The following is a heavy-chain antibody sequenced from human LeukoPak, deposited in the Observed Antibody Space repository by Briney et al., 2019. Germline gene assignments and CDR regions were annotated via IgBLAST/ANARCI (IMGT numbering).Heavy chain of an antibody. V-gene: IGHV1-69*02. Sequence: SVKVSCKASGGTFSSYTISWVRQAPGQGLEWTGRIIPILGIANYAQRFQGRFTITADKSTSTAYMELSSLRSEDTAVYYCASGRYCSSTSCYTEFDYWGQGTLVSVSS. D-gene: IGHD2-2*02. CDR3: ASGRYCSSTSCYTEFDY. CDR1: GGTFSSYT. J-gene: IGHJ4*02. CDR2: IIPILGIA.